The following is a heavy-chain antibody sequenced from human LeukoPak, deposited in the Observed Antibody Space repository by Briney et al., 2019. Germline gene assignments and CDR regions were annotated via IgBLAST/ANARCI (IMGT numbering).Heavy chain of an antibody. Sequence: ASVKVSCKASGYTFTSYGISWVRQAPGQGLEWMVWISAYNGNTNYAQKLQGRVTMTTDTSTSTAYMELRSLRSDDTAVYYCARDRGRITMIKYYFDYWGQGTLVTVSS. CDR2: ISAYNGNT. CDR1: GYTFTSYG. CDR3: ARDRGRITMIKYYFDY. D-gene: IGHD3-22*01. V-gene: IGHV1-18*01. J-gene: IGHJ4*02.